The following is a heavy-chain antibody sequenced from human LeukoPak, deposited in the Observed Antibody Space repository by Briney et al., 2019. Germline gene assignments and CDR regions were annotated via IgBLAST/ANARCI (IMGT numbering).Heavy chain of an antibody. Sequence: SVKVSCKASGGTFSSYAISWVRQAPGHGLEWMGGIIPIFGTANYAQKFQGRVTITTDESTSTAYMELSSLRSEDTAVYYCARDYTTGNWFDPWGQGTLVTVSS. J-gene: IGHJ5*02. D-gene: IGHD4-11*01. CDR2: IIPIFGTA. CDR1: GGTFSSYA. CDR3: ARDYTTGNWFDP. V-gene: IGHV1-69*05.